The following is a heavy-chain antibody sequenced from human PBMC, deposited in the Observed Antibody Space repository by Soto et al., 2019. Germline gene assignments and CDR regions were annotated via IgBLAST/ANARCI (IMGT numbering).Heavy chain of an antibody. CDR2: MNPNSGNT. J-gene: IGHJ4*02. V-gene: IGHV1-8*01. CDR1: GYTFTRYH. D-gene: IGHD4-17*01. Sequence: QVQLVQSGAEVKKPGASVKVSCKASGYTFTRYHINWVRKDTGQGLEWMGWMNPNSGNTGYAQKFQGRVTMTRKASISTAYMDLSSLRSEDTAVYYCASTLYGDNVDYWGQGTLFTVSS. CDR3: ASTLYGDNVDY.